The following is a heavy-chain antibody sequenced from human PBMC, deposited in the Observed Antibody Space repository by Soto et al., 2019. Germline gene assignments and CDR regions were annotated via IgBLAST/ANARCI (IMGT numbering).Heavy chain of an antibody. CDR2: IYYSGST. D-gene: IGHD5-12*01. CDR3: ARHNGGDSGYDYFDY. V-gene: IGHV4-59*08. Sequence: SETLSLTCTVYGGSISSYYWSWIRQPPGKGLEWIGYIYYSGSTNYNPSLKSRVTISVDTSKNQFSLKLSSVTAADTAVYYCARHNGGDSGYDYFDYWGQGTLVTVSS. CDR1: GGSISSYY. J-gene: IGHJ4*02.